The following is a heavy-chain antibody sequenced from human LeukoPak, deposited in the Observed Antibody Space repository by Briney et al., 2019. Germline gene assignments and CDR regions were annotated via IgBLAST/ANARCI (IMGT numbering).Heavy chain of an antibody. V-gene: IGHV3-30*18. D-gene: IGHD3-10*01. Sequence: PGGSLRLSCAASGFTFSSYGMHWVRQAPGKGLEWVAVISYDGSNKYYADSVKGRFTISRDNSKNTLYLQMNSLRAEDTAVYYCAKDRITMVRGVISYFDYWGQGTLVTVSS. CDR1: GFTFSSYG. J-gene: IGHJ4*02. CDR2: ISYDGSNK. CDR3: AKDRITMVRGVISYFDY.